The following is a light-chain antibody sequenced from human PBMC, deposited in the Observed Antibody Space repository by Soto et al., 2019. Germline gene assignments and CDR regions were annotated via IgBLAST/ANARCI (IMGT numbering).Light chain of an antibody. CDR1: QSVSSSY. CDR3: QQYDSSPYT. CDR2: GAS. V-gene: IGKV3-20*01. Sequence: EIVLTQSPGTLSLSPGERVTLSCRASQSVSSSYLAWYQQKPGQTHRLLIYGASSRATGIPDRFSGSGSGTDFTLTINRLEPEDFAVYFCQQYDSSPYTFGQGTKLEIK. J-gene: IGKJ2*01.